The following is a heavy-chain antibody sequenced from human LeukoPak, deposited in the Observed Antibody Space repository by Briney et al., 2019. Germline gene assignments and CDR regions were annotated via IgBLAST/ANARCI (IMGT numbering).Heavy chain of an antibody. CDR1: GFTFSSYA. CDR2: ISGSGGST. D-gene: IGHD2-2*01. J-gene: IGHJ4*02. Sequence: GGSLRLSCAASGFTFSSYAMSWVRQAPGKGLEWVSAISGSGGSTYYADSVKGRFTISRDNSKNTLYLQMYSLRAEDMALYYCAKSSDGSTSFDQWGQGTLVTVSS. CDR3: AKSSDGSTSFDQ. V-gene: IGHV3-23*01.